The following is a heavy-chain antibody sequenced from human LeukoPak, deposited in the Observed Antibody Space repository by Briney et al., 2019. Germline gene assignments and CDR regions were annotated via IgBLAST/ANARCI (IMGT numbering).Heavy chain of an antibody. CDR3: ARDGGSGWYSY. CDR1: AGSISSYY. D-gene: IGHD6-19*01. Sequence: PSETLSLTCTVSAGSISSYYWNWIRQPAGKGLEWIGRIQASGSTNYNPSLKSRITVSVDTSKNQFSLKLTSVTAADTAVYYCARDGGSGWYSYWGQGTLVTVSS. CDR2: IQASGST. V-gene: IGHV4-4*07. J-gene: IGHJ4*02.